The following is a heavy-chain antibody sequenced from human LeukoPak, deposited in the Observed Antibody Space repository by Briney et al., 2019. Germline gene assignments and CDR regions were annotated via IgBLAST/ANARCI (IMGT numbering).Heavy chain of an antibody. CDR2: ISAYNGNT. V-gene: IGHV1-18*01. CDR3: ATQGELRYSSSWQDYWYFDF. Sequence: ASVKVSCKASGYTFTSYGISWVRQAPGQGLEWMGWISAYNGNTNYAQKLQGRVTMTTDTSTSTAYMELSSLRSEDTAVYYCATQGELRYSSSWQDYWYFDFWGRGTLVTVSS. D-gene: IGHD6-13*01. J-gene: IGHJ2*01. CDR1: GYTFTSYG.